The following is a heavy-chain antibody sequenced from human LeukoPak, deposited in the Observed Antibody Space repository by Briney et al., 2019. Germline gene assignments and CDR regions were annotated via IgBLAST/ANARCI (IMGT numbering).Heavy chain of an antibody. CDR3: ARDVEVGFSGSDFGGMDV. CDR1: GYTFTGQY. Sequence: GASVKVSCKASGYTFTGQYMHWVRQAPEQGLEWMGRINPNSGGTNYAQNFQGRVTMTRDTSISTAYMDLSSLRSDDTAVYFCARDVEVGFSGSDFGGMDVWGPGTTVTVS. V-gene: IGHV1-2*06. D-gene: IGHD5-12*01. J-gene: IGHJ6*02. CDR2: INPNSGGT.